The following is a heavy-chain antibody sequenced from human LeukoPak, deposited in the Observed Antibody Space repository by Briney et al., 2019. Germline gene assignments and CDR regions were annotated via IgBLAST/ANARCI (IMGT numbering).Heavy chain of an antibody. CDR1: GGSFSGYY. J-gene: IGHJ4*02. D-gene: IGHD1-14*01. CDR2: INHSGST. CDR3: VREDILYYGTSN. V-gene: IGHV4-34*01. Sequence: SETLSLTCAVYGGSFSGYYWSWIRQPPGKGLEWIGEINHSGSTNYNPSLKSRVTISVDTSKNQFSLKLRSVTAADTAVYYCVREDILYYGTSNWGQGTLVTVSS.